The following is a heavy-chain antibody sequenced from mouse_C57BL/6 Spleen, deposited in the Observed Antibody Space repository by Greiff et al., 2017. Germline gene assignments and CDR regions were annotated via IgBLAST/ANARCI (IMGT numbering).Heavy chain of an antibody. CDR3: TRASLDGYYEKDYFDY. J-gene: IGHJ2*01. Sequence: EVKLMESGEGLVKPGGSLKLSCAASGFTFSSYAMSWVRQTPEKRLEWVAYISSGGDYIYYAVTVKGRFTISRDNARNTLYLQMSSLKSEDTAMYYCTRASLDGYYEKDYFDYWGQGTTLTVSS. CDR2: ISSGGDYI. D-gene: IGHD2-3*01. CDR1: GFTFSSYA. V-gene: IGHV5-9-1*02.